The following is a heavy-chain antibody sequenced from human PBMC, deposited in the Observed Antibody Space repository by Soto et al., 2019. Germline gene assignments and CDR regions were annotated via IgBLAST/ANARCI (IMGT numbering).Heavy chain of an antibody. CDR2: INPNSGGT. CDR3: ARALTYYDFWSGYYTRYGMDV. V-gene: IGHV1-2*04. CDR1: GYTFTGYY. D-gene: IGHD3-3*01. Sequence: VKVSCKASGYTFTGYYMHWVRQAPGQGLEWMGWINPNSGGTNYAQKFQGWVTMTRDTSISTAYMELSRLRSDDTAVYYCARALTYYDFWSGYYTRYGMDVWGQGTTVTVSS. J-gene: IGHJ6*02.